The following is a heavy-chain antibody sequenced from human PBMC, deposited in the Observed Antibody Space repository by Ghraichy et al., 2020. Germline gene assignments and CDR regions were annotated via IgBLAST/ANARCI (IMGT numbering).Heavy chain of an antibody. CDR3: ARHSSRTYYYDSSGYYPLDY. CDR2: IYYSGST. Sequence: ESLNISCTVSGGSISSSSYYWGWIRQPPGKGLEWIGSIYYSGSTYYNPSLKSRVTISVDTSKNQFSLKLSSVTAADTAVYYCARHSSRTYYYDSSGYYPLDYWGQGTLVTVSS. J-gene: IGHJ4*02. V-gene: IGHV4-39*01. CDR1: GGSISSSSYY. D-gene: IGHD3-22*01.